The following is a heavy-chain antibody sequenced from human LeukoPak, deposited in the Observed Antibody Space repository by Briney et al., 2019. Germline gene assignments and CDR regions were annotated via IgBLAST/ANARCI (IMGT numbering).Heavy chain of an antibody. CDR3: ARGGVLLWFGELLS. CDR1: GVSISSYY. D-gene: IGHD3-10*01. J-gene: IGHJ5*02. Sequence: SETLSLTCTVSGVSISSYYWSWIRQPPGKELEWIGYIYYSGSTNYNPSLKSRVTISVDTSKNQFSLKLSSVTAADTAVYYCARGGVLLWFGELLSWGQGTLVTVSS. CDR2: IYYSGST. V-gene: IGHV4-59*01.